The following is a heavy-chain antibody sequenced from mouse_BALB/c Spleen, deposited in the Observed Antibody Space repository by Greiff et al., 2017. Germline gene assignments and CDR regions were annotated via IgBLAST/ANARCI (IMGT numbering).Heavy chain of an antibody. CDR1: GFTFSSYG. CDR2: INSNGGST. V-gene: IGHV5-6-3*01. CDR3: AREGRIYDGYSYAMDY. J-gene: IGHJ4*01. Sequence: DVMLVESGGGLVQPGGSLKLSCAASGFTFSSYGMSWVRQTPDKRLELVATINSNGGSTYYPDSVKGRFTISRDNAKNTLYLQMSSLKSEDTAMYYCAREGRIYDGYSYAMDYWGQGTSVTVSS. D-gene: IGHD2-3*01.